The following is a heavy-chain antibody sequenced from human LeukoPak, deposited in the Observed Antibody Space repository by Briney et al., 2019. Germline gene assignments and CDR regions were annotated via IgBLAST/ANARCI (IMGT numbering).Heavy chain of an antibody. CDR2: INSDGSST. Sequence: GGSLRLSCAASGFTFSRYWMHWVRQAPGKGLVWVSRINSDGSSTSYADAVKGRFTISRDNAKNTLYLQMSSLRAEDTAVYYCARSHYYDSSGFYYYYYGMDVWGQGTTVTVSS. J-gene: IGHJ6*02. CDR3: ARSHYYDSSGFYYYYYGMDV. CDR1: GFTFSRYW. V-gene: IGHV3-74*01. D-gene: IGHD3-22*01.